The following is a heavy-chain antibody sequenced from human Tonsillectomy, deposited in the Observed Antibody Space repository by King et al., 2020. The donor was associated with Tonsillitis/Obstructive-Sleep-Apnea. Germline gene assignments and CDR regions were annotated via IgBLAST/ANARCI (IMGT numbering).Heavy chain of an antibody. CDR3: ASGELRYCDWSSPYYYYYMDV. D-gene: IGHD3-9*01. J-gene: IGHJ6*03. CDR2: INTSNGNT. Sequence: QLVQSGAEVKKPGASVRVSCKASGYTFTNYGISWVRQAPGQGLEWMGWINTSNGNTKSAQKVQGRVSMTTDTSTSTAYMDLRSLRSDDTAVYYCASGELRYCDWSSPYYYYYMDVWGKGTTVTVSS. CDR1: GYTFTNYG. V-gene: IGHV1-18*01.